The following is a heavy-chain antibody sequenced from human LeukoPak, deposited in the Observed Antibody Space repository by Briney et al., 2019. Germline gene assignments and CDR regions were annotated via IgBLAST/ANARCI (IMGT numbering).Heavy chain of an antibody. CDR1: GFTFSSYS. CDR2: ISSSSSYI. D-gene: IGHD3-10*02. CDR3: ARGTMFPYYFDY. J-gene: IGHJ4*02. V-gene: IGHV3-21*01. Sequence: GGSLRLSCAASGFTFSSYSMKWVRQAPGKGLEWVSFISSSSSYIYYADSVKGRFTISRDNARNSLYLQINSLRAEDTAVYYCARGTMFPYYFDYWGQGTLVTVSS.